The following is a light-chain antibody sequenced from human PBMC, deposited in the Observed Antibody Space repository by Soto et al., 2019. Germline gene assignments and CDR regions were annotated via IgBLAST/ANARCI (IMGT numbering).Light chain of an antibody. CDR3: QQRASWPPIT. CDR2: DAS. J-gene: IGKJ5*01. CDR1: QTVGSY. Sequence: EIVMTQSPATLSLSPGERATLSCRASQTVGSYLAWYQQKPGQAPRLLIYDASNRATGIPARFSGSGSGTDFTLPISSLEPEDFAVYYCQQRASWPPITFGQGTRLEIK. V-gene: IGKV3-11*01.